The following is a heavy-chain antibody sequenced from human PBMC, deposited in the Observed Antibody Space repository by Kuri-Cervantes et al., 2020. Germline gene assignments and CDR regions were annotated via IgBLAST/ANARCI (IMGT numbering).Heavy chain of an antibody. D-gene: IGHD6-13*01. V-gene: IGHV3-33*08. CDR1: GFTFSSYA. CDR2: IWYDGSNK. Sequence: GESLKISCAASGFTFSSYAMHWVRQAPGKGLEWVAVIWYDGSNKYYADSVKGRFTISRDNSKNTLYLQMNSLRAEDTAVYYCASTTAAGQLGSGYWGQGTLVTVSS. CDR3: ASTTAAGQLGSGY. J-gene: IGHJ4*02.